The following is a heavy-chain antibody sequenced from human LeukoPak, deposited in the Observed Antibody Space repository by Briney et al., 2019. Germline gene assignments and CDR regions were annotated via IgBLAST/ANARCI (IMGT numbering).Heavy chain of an antibody. V-gene: IGHV3-33*01. CDR1: GFTFSSYG. J-gene: IGHJ4*02. CDR2: IWYGGNNK. D-gene: IGHD1-26*01. CDR3: ARVSGSYEYYFDY. Sequence: GGSLRLSCAASGFTFSSYGMHWVRQAPGKGLEWVAVIWYGGNNKYYADSVKGRFTISRDNSKNTLYLQMNSLRAEDTAVYYCARVSGSYEYYFDYWGQGTLVTVSS.